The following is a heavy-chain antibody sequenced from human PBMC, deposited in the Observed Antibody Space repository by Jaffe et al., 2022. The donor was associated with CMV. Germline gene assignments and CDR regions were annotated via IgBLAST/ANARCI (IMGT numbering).Heavy chain of an antibody. Sequence: QVQLMQSGAEMKEPGASVKLSCKASGYNFTNYYIFWVRRAPGQGLEWLGMIDPRVGKTISAQKLQGRLTMTRDTSTSTVYMELRGLTSGDTAVYYCASDLSCGGGRCDGFFAHWGQGTLVTVSS. D-gene: IGHD2-15*01. CDR3: ASDLSCGGGRCDGFFAH. J-gene: IGHJ4*02. CDR2: IDPRVGKT. CDR1: GYNFTNYY. V-gene: IGHV1-46*01.